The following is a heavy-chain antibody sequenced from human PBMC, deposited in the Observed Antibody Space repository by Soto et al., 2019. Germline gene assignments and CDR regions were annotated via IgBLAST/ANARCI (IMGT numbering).Heavy chain of an antibody. J-gene: IGHJ2*01. CDR2: IIPALGTA. Sequence: QDQLVQSGAEVKKPGSSVKVSCKASGGTFSSHTFSWVRQAPGQGLEWMGRIIPALGTATYAQKFQGRVTITADESATTVYMELNILRSEDTAVYYCARPDFGDYWYFDLWGRGTLVPASS. CDR3: ARPDFGDYWYFDL. V-gene: IGHV1-69*08. D-gene: IGHD4-17*01. CDR1: GGTFSSHT.